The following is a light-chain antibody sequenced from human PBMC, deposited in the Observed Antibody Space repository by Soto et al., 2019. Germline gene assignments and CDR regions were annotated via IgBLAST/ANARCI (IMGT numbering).Light chain of an antibody. Sequence: DIQMTQSPSSLSASVGDRVTITCRASQSVSDYLNWYQQQPGKVPKLLIYTASSLQSGVPSRFSGSGSGTDFTLTISSPQPEDFTTYYCQQTYNTPYTFGQGTKLEI. CDR3: QQTYNTPYT. V-gene: IGKV1-39*01. CDR2: TAS. CDR1: QSVSDY. J-gene: IGKJ2*01.